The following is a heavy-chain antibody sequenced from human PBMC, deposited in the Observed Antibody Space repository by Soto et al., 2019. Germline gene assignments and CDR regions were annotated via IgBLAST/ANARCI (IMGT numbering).Heavy chain of an antibody. D-gene: IGHD3-22*01. CDR2: ISSSRTI. V-gene: IGHV3-48*02. J-gene: IGHJ6*02. CDR3: AREYDTSGYYYYYYYGMDV. CDR1: GFTFSSYS. Sequence: GGSLRLSCAASGFTFSSYSMNWVRQAPGKGLECVSYISSSRTIYYADSVKGRFTISRDNAKNSLHLQMNSLRDEDTAVYYCAREYDTSGYYYYYYYGMDVWGQGTTVTVS.